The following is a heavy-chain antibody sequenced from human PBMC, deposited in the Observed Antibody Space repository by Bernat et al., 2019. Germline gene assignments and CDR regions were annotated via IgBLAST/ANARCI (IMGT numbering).Heavy chain of an antibody. CDR2: INHSGST. J-gene: IGHJ5*02. D-gene: IGHD6-19*01. CDR1: GGSFSGYY. Sequence: QVQLQQWGAGLLKPSETLSLTCAVYGGSFSGYYWSWIRQPPGKGLEWIGEINHSGSTNYNPSLKIRVTISVDTSKSQFSLKLSSVTAADTAVYYCARAPSKQWLVRGGWFDPWGEGTLVTVSS. CDR3: ARAPSKQWLVRGGWFDP. V-gene: IGHV4-34*01.